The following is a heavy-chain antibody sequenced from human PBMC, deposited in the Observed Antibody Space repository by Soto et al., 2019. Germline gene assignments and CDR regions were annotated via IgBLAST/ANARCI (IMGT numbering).Heavy chain of an antibody. CDR2: ISAYNGNA. V-gene: IGHV1-18*01. J-gene: IGHJ6*02. CDR1: GYTLTSYR. CDR3: ARDYVYQLLWEVRTCYYCYGMDA. D-gene: IGHD2-2*01. Sequence: SVKVSCKAAGYTLTSYRISWLRQAPGQRLERRGWISAYNGNANKAQKLQGRVTMTTDTTTRTAYMGLRRLRYDDTALYYCARDYVYQLLWEVRTCYYCYGMDAWGQGTTVTVSS.